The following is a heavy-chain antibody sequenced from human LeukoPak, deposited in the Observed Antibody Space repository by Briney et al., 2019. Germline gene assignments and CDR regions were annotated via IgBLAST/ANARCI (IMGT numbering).Heavy chain of an antibody. V-gene: IGHV3-33*01. J-gene: IGHJ2*01. CDR2: VWPDGNKK. CDR1: GFTFSHHG. Sequence: GGSLRLSCAASGFTFSHHGLHWVRQAPGKGLEWVAIVWPDGNKKLYADSVKGRFITSKDNPKNTVYLQMNSLRVEDTALYYCVVVVVPAAVWHFDFWGSGTLVTVSS. CDR3: VVVVVPAAVWHFDF. D-gene: IGHD2-15*01.